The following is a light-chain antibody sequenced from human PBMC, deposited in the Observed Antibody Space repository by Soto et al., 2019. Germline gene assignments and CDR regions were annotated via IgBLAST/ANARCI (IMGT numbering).Light chain of an antibody. CDR2: DVT. Sequence: QSVLTQPASVSGSPGQSITISCTGTSSDVGGYNYVSWYQQHPVNAPKLMIYDVTNRPSGVSDRVSGSKSGNTASLTISGLQAEDEADYYCSSYTSSSTPYVFGTGTKLTVL. V-gene: IGLV2-14*01. CDR3: SSYTSSSTPYV. CDR1: SSDVGGYNY. J-gene: IGLJ1*01.